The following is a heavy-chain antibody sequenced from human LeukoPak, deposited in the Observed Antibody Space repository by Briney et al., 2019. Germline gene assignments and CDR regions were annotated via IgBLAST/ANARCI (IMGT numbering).Heavy chain of an antibody. V-gene: IGHV4-39*01. CDR2: IYYSGSP. Sequence: AETLSLTCTVSGGSISSNNYYWGWIRQPPGKGLEWIGRIYYSGSPYYNPSLKSRVTISVDTSKNQFSLRLRSVTAADTAVYYCATWRTARTGFDYWGQGTLVNGST. CDR3: ATWRTARTGFDY. J-gene: IGHJ4*02. CDR1: GGSISSNNYY. D-gene: IGHD3/OR15-3a*01.